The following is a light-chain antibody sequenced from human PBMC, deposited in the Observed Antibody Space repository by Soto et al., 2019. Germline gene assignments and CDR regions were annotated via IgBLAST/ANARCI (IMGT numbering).Light chain of an antibody. Sequence: QSALTQPPSASGSPGQSVTISCTGTRSDVGGYNYVSWDQQRPGKVPKLMIYEVNKRTSGVPDRFSGSKSGNTASLTVSGLQAEDEADYFCSSYTGSNVIFGGGTKVTVL. CDR1: RSDVGGYNY. J-gene: IGLJ2*01. CDR3: SSYTGSNVI. CDR2: EVN. V-gene: IGLV2-8*01.